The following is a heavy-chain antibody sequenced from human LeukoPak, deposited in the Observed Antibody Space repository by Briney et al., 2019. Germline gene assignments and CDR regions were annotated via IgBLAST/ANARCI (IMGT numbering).Heavy chain of an antibody. Sequence: ASVKVSCKSSGSTFTGYYMHWVRQAPGQGLELREWINPTSGGTNYAQEFQGRVTMTRDTSISTAYMELSRLRSDDTAVYYCARAPWRRDFDCWGQGTLVTVSS. V-gene: IGHV1-2*02. CDR3: ARAPWRRDFDC. CDR1: GSTFTGYY. J-gene: IGHJ4*02. D-gene: IGHD5-24*01. CDR2: INPTSGGT.